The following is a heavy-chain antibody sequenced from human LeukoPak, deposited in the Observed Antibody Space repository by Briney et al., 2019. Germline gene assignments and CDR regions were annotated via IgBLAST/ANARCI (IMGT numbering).Heavy chain of an antibody. V-gene: IGHV3-30*02. CDR1: GFTFSSYG. Sequence: PGGSLRLSCAASGFTFSSYGMHWVRQAPGKGLEWVAFIRYDGSNKYYADSVKGRFTISRDNSKNTLYLQMNSLRAEDTAVYYCAKDRDNWNSGPDAFDIWGQGTMVTVSS. CDR3: AKDRDNWNSGPDAFDI. CDR2: IRYDGSNK. J-gene: IGHJ3*02. D-gene: IGHD1-7*01.